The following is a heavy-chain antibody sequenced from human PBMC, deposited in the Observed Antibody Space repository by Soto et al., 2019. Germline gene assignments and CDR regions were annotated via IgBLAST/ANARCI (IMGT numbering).Heavy chain of an antibody. J-gene: IGHJ6*02. CDR1: GGTFSSYT. D-gene: IGHD4-17*01. CDR2: IIPILGIA. CDR3: ARSPRGRRDDYGDYYYGMDV. Sequence: ASVKVSCKASGGTFSSYTISWVRQAPGQGLEWMGRIIPILGIANYAQKFQGRVTITADKSTSTAYMELSSLRSEDTAVYYCARSPRGRRDDYGDYYYGMDVWGQGTTVTVSS. V-gene: IGHV1-69*02.